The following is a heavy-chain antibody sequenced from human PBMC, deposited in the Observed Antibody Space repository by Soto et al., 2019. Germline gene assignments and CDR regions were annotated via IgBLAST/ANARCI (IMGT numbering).Heavy chain of an antibody. CDR3: ARDSEDLTSNFDY. V-gene: IGHV3-21*06. CDR2: ISSTTNYI. J-gene: IGHJ4*02. Sequence: GSLRLSGAASGFTFTRYSMHWVRQAPGKGLEWVSSISSTTNYIYYGDSMKGRFTISRDNAKNSLYLEMNSLRAEDTAVYYCARDSEDLTSNFDYWGQGTLVTVSS. CDR1: GFTFTRYS.